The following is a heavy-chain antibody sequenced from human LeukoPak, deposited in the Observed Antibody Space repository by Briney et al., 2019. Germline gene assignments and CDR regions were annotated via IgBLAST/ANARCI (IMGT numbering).Heavy chain of an antibody. D-gene: IGHD4/OR15-4a*01. J-gene: IGHJ4*02. Sequence: KSSETLSLTCAVYGGSFSGYYWSWIRQPPGKGLEWIGEINHSGNTNSNPSLKSRVTISVDKSKNQFSLRLSSVTAADTAVYYCARDANYWRGQYPYFDYWGQGTLVTVSS. V-gene: IGHV4-34*01. CDR3: ARDANYWRGQYPYFDY. CDR2: INHSGNT. CDR1: GGSFSGYY.